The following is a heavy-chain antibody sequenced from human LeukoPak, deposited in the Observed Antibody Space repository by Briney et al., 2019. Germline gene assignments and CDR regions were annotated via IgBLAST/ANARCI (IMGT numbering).Heavy chain of an antibody. CDR3: ARSYSSSWCDGDDYFDY. Sequence: GGSLRLSCAASGFTFDDYAMHWVRQAPGKGLEWVSGISWNSGSIGYADSVKGRFTISRDNAKNSLYLQMNSLRAEDMALYYCARSYSSSWCDGDDYFDYWGQGTLVTVSS. CDR2: ISWNSGSI. D-gene: IGHD6-13*01. CDR1: GFTFDDYA. V-gene: IGHV3-9*03. J-gene: IGHJ4*02.